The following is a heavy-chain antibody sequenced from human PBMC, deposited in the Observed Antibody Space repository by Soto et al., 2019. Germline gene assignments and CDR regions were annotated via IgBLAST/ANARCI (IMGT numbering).Heavy chain of an antibody. Sequence: ASVKVSCKASGYTFTGYAMHWVRQAPGQRLEWTGWINAGNGNTKYSQKFQGRVTITRDTSASTAYMELSSLRSEDTAVYYCARIDMANLNWFDPWGQGTLVTVSS. CDR3: ARIDMANLNWFDP. V-gene: IGHV1-3*01. J-gene: IGHJ5*02. CDR2: INAGNGNT. CDR1: GYTFTGYA. D-gene: IGHD3-9*01.